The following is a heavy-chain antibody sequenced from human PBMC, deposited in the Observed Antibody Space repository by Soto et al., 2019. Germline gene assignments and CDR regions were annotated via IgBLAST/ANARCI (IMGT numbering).Heavy chain of an antibody. J-gene: IGHJ4*02. CDR1: GGSISSGDYY. V-gene: IGHV4-30-4*01. Sequence: SETLSLTCAVSGGSISSGDYYWSWIRQPPGKGLEWIGYIYYSGSTNYNPSLKSRVTISVDTSKNQFPLKLSSVTAADTAVYYCARAAPRYCSGGSCYSGRDYWDQGTLVTVSS. D-gene: IGHD2-15*01. CDR2: IYYSGST. CDR3: ARAAPRYCSGGSCYSGRDY.